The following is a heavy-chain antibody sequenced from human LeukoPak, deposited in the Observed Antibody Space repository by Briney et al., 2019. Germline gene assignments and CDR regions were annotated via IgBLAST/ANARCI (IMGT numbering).Heavy chain of an antibody. V-gene: IGHV3-11*04. CDR2: ISSSGSTI. CDR3: ARDMDTAMVTLGAFDI. D-gene: IGHD5-18*01. CDR1: GFTFSDYY. Sequence: PGGSLRLSCAASGFTFSDYYMSWIRQAPGKGLEWVSYISSSGSTIYYADSVKGRFTISRDNAKNSLYLQMNSLRAEDTAVYYCARDMDTAMVTLGAFDIWGQGTMVTVSS. J-gene: IGHJ3*02.